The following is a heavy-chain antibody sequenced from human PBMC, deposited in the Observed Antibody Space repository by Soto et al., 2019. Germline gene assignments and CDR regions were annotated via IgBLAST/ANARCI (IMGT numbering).Heavy chain of an antibody. J-gene: IGHJ6*02. CDR3: ARRYCSSTSCYAGGADYYYYYGMDV. Sequence: ASVKVSCKASGGTFSSYAISWVRQAPGQGLEWMGGIIPIFGTANYAQKFQGRVTITADESTSTAYMELSSLRSEDTAVYYCARRYCSSTSCYAGGADYYYYYGMDVWGQGTTVTVS. V-gene: IGHV1-69*13. CDR1: GGTFSSYA. CDR2: IIPIFGTA. D-gene: IGHD2-2*01.